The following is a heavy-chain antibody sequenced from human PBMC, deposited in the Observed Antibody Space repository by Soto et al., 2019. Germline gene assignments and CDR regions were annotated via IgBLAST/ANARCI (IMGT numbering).Heavy chain of an antibody. V-gene: IGHV4-59*01. J-gene: IGHJ4*02. Sequence: QVQLQESGPGLVKPSETLSLTCTVSGGSISSYYWSWIRQPPGKGLEWIGYLYYSGSTNYNSSLNSRVTISVDTSKNQFSLKLTSVTAADTAVYYCAREDGRSYYYDYCGQGTMVTVSS. D-gene: IGHD3-10*01. CDR1: GGSISSYY. CDR2: LYYSGST. CDR3: AREDGRSYYYDY.